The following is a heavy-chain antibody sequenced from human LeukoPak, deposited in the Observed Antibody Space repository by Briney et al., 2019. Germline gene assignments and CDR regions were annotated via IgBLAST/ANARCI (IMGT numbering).Heavy chain of an antibody. CDR2: ISGSGGST. CDR3: ARTYSSSRGYYYMDV. V-gene: IGHV3-23*01. CDR1: GFTFSSYA. D-gene: IGHD6-13*01. J-gene: IGHJ6*03. Sequence: GGSLRLSCAASGFTFSSYAMSWVRQAPGKGLEWVSAISGSGGSTYYADSVKGRFTISRDNSKNTLYLQMNSLRAEDTAVYYCARTYSSSRGYYYMDVWGKGTTVTISS.